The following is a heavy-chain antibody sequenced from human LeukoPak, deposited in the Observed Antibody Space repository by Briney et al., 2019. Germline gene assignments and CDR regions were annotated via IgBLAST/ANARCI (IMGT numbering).Heavy chain of an antibody. CDR2: ISSGSSYI. V-gene: IGHV3-21*01. CDR3: ARTDYSNYPHFDY. Sequence: PGGSLRLSCAASEFTFSTYSMNWVRQAPGKGLEWVSTISSGSSYIYYADSVKGRFTISRDNAKNSLYLQMNSLRAEDTAVYYCARTDYSNYPHFDYWGQGTLVTVSS. J-gene: IGHJ4*02. CDR1: EFTFSTYS. D-gene: IGHD4-11*01.